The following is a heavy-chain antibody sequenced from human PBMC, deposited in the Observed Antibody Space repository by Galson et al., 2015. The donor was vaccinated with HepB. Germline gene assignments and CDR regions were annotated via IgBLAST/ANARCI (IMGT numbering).Heavy chain of an antibody. CDR1: GGSISSYY. V-gene: IGHV4-59*01. Sequence: ETLSLTCTVSGGSISSYYWSWIRQPPGKGLEWIGYICYSGSTNYNPSLKSRVTISVDTSKNQFSLKLSSVTAADTAVYYCARDLVGLNWFDPWGQGTLVTVSS. CDR2: ICYSGST. CDR3: ARDLVGLNWFDP. D-gene: IGHD2-8*02. J-gene: IGHJ5*02.